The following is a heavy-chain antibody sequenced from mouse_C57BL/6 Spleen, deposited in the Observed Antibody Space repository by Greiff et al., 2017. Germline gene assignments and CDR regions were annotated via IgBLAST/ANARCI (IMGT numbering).Heavy chain of an antibody. J-gene: IGHJ4*01. Sequence: DVHLVESGPELVKPGASVKIPCKASGYTFTDYNMDWVKQSHGKSLEWIGDINPNNGGTIYNQKFKGKATLTVDKSSSTAYMELRSLTSEDTAVYYCARSGSNDVGYAMDYWGQGTSVTVSA. CDR1: GYTFTDYN. CDR3: ARSGSNDVGYAMDY. CDR2: INPNNGGT. D-gene: IGHD2-12*01. V-gene: IGHV1-18*01.